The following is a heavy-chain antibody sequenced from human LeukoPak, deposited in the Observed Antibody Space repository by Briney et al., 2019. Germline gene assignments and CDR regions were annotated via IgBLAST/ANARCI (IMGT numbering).Heavy chain of an antibody. D-gene: IGHD2/OR15-2a*01. J-gene: IGHJ4*02. V-gene: IGHV5-51*01. Sequence: GESLKISCKGSGYSFTSYWXXXXXQXXXXXXXXXXXIYPGDSDTRYSPSXXXQXXXSADKSISTAYLQWTSLKASDTAMYYCGSVIAGGMSTYYFDYWGQGTLVTVSS. CDR2: IYPGDSDT. CDR1: GYSFTSYW. CDR3: GSVIAGGMSTYYFDY.